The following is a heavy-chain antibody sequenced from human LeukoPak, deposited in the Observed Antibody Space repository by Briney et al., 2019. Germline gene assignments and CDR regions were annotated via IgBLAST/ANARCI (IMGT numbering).Heavy chain of an antibody. J-gene: IGHJ4*02. V-gene: IGHV3-23*01. CDR1: GFTFSSYA. CDR2: ISGTGGST. Sequence: GGSLRLSCAASGFTFSSYAMTWVHQAPRKGLEWVSSISGTGGSTFYADSVKGRFTISRDNSKNTLYLQMNSLRAEDTAIYYCAKEREAYCSGGSCYGSDKLFPADYWGQGTLVTVSS. CDR3: AKEREAYCSGGSCYGSDKLFPADY. D-gene: IGHD2-15*01.